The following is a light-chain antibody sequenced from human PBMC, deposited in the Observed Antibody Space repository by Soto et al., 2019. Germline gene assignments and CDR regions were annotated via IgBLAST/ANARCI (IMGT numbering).Light chain of an antibody. V-gene: IGKV1-5*03. J-gene: IGKJ1*01. CDR3: QQYNSFPT. CDR2: KAS. Sequence: DIQMTQSPSTLSASVGDRITITCRASQSISSWLAWYQQKPGKAPKLLIYKASSLESGVPSRFSGSGSGTEFTLTISSLQPDYFATYYCQQYNSFPTFGHGTTVEIK. CDR1: QSISSW.